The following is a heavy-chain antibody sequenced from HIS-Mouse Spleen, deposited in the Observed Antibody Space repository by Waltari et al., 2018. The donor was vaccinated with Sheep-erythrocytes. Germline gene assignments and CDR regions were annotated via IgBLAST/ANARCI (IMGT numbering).Heavy chain of an antibody. CDR1: GRPLSSSSYY. CDR2: MYYSGST. D-gene: IGHD3-22*01. J-gene: IGHJ4*02. Sequence: QLQLQESGPGLVKPSETLYLTCTVSGRPLSSSSYYWGWFRKPPGTGRGWIGSMYYSGSTYYNPSIKSRVTISVDTSKNQFSLKLSSVTAADTAVYYCARLYYYDSSGYYFDYWGQGTLVTVSS. V-gene: IGHV4-39*01. CDR3: ARLYYYDSSGYYFDY.